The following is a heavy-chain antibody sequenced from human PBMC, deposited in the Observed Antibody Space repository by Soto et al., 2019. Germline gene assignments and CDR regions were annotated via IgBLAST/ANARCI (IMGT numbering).Heavy chain of an antibody. V-gene: IGHV1-69*06. CDR2: IIPIFGTA. J-gene: IGHJ4*02. CDR3: LRESGVGCTNGLCFPYFDY. D-gene: IGHD2-8*01. Sequence: QVQLVQSGAEVKKPGSSVKVSCKASGGTFSSYAISWVRQAPGQGLEWMGGIIPIFGTANYAQKFQGRVTITADKSTSIADMELSRLRSEDTAVYYCLRESGVGCTNGLCFPYFDYWGQGTLVTASS. CDR1: GGTFSSYA.